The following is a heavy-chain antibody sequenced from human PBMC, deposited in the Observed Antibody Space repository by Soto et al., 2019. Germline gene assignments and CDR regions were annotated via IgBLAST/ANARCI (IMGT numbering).Heavy chain of an antibody. Sequence: PVGSRRLSCLASGFTFSRDCMNWVRQAPGKGLEWVATISSDGRNEHYSNSVEGRFTVSRDNSKNILHLQMNSLGGDDTAMYYCARGGTRYFDYWGQGTLVTVSS. J-gene: IGHJ4*02. CDR2: ISSDGRNE. D-gene: IGHD1-1*01. CDR1: GFTFSRDC. V-gene: IGHV3-30*04. CDR3: ARGGTRYFDY.